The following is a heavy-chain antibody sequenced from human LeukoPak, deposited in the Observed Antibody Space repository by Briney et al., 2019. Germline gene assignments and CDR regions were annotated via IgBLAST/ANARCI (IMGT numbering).Heavy chain of an antibody. CDR3: ARSPLTVTTRLHFDY. D-gene: IGHD4-17*01. V-gene: IGHV3-74*01. CDR2: VNSDGSST. CDR1: GFTFSSNW. J-gene: IGHJ4*02. Sequence: PGGSLRPSCATSGFTFSSNWMHWVRQTPGKGLVWVSRVNSDGSSTSYADSVEGRFTISRDNAKDTLYLQMNSLRAEDTAVYYCARSPLTVTTRLHFDYWGQGTLVTVSS.